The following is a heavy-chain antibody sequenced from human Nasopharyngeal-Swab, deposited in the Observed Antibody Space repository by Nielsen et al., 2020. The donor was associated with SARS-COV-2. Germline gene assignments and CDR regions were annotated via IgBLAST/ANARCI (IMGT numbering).Heavy chain of an antibody. V-gene: IGHV1-18*01. CDR3: AREFWGGDYPAGASSLDY. CDR2: VSGYNDNT. J-gene: IGHJ4*02. D-gene: IGHD3-3*01. CDR1: GDTLSKYG. Sequence: ASVKVSCKASGDTLSKYGISWVRQAPGQGLEWMGWVSGYNDNTDYAQTFQARVTMTRDASTSTVYMELRSLRSDDTAVYYCAREFWGGDYPAGASSLDYWGQGTPVTVSS.